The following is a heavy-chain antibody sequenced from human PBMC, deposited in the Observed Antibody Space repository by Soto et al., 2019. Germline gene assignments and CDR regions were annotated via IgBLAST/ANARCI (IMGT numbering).Heavy chain of an antibody. CDR1: GVTFSTYW. V-gene: IGHV3-74*01. Sequence: GGSLRLSCVATGVTFSTYWIYWVRQGPGKGLEWVSRIKSDGTDTAYADSVKGRFTISRDNAKNTLYLQMSRLRAEDTALYFCAGGYVAYFGMDVWGQGTTVTLSS. CDR3: AGGYVAYFGMDV. D-gene: IGHD3-22*01. J-gene: IGHJ6*02. CDR2: IKSDGTDT.